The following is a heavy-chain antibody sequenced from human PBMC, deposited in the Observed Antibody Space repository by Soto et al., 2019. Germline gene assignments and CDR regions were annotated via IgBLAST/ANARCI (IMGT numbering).Heavy chain of an antibody. CDR3: ARGVVPAVPFDY. J-gene: IGHJ4*02. Sequence: QVQLQQWGAGLLKPSETLSLTCAVYGGSFSGYYWSWIRQPPGKGLEWIGETNHSGSTNYNPSLKSRVTISVDTSKNQFSLKLSSVTAADTAVYYCARGVVPAVPFDYWGQGTLVTVSS. CDR2: TNHSGST. V-gene: IGHV4-34*01. CDR1: GGSFSGYY. D-gene: IGHD2-2*01.